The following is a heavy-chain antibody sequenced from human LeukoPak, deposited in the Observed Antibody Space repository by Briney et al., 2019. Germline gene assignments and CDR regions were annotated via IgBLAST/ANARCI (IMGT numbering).Heavy chain of an antibody. CDR1: GFTSTSYS. J-gene: IGHJ5*02. CDR2: ISSSSSTI. Sequence: GGSLRPSCAPSGFTSTSYSMNWVRQAPGKGLEWVSYISSSSSTIYYAASVKGRFTILRDNTKNSIYLQRNSLKAEDTAVYYCARDGNRRGYCSSTSCPNWFDPWGQGTLVTVSS. V-gene: IGHV3-48*01. CDR3: ARDGNRRGYCSSTSCPNWFDP. D-gene: IGHD2-2*01.